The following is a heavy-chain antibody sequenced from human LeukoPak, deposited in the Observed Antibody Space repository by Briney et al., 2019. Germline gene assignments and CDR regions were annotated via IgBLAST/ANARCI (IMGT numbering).Heavy chain of an antibody. CDR1: GFTFSSYA. Sequence: GGSLRLSCAASGFTFSSYAMSWVRQAPGKGLEWVSAISGSGGSTYYADSVKGRFTISRDNSKNTLYLQMNSLRAEDTAVYYCAKAGSSYDSSGYYPPTYYYYYYMDVWGKGTTVTVSS. D-gene: IGHD3-22*01. CDR2: ISGSGGST. V-gene: IGHV3-23*01. CDR3: AKAGSSYDSSGYYPPTYYYYYYMDV. J-gene: IGHJ6*03.